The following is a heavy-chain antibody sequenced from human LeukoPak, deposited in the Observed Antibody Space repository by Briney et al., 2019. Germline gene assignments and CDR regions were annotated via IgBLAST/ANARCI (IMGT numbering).Heavy chain of an antibody. J-gene: IGHJ6*02. V-gene: IGHV3-74*01. D-gene: IGHD5-18*01. CDR3: ARDRRIQYYYYYGMDV. CDR2: INSDGSIT. Sequence: PGGSLRPSCAASGFTFSSYWMHWVPQAPGHQLVSFSRINSDGSITTYADSVKGRFTISRDNAKNTLYLQMYSLRAEDTAVYYCARDRRIQYYYYYGMDVWGQGTTVTVS. CDR1: GFTFSSYW.